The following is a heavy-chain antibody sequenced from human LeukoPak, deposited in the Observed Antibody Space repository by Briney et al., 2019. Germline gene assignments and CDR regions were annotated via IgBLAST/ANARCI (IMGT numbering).Heavy chain of an antibody. CDR1: GFTFSSYA. J-gene: IGHJ4*02. D-gene: IGHD1-26*01. CDR3: ARDLVLGAVGSFDY. CDR2: ISYDGSNK. V-gene: IGHV3-30-3*01. Sequence: GGSLRLSCAASGFTFSSYAMHWVRQAPGKGLEWVAVISYDGSNKYYADSVKGRFTISRDNSKSTLYLQMNSLRAEDTAVYYCARDLVLGAVGSFDYWGQGTLVTVSS.